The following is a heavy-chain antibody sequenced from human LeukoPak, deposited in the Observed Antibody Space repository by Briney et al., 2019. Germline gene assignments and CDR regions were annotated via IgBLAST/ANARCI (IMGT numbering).Heavy chain of an antibody. J-gene: IGHJ4*02. Sequence: GGSLGLSCVASGFSFNNYRMTWVRQAPGKGLGWVANIKQDGSEKQYVDSVKGRFAISRDNAKNSLYLQMNSLRAEDTAVYYCARAGGSTVSHSDYWGQGTLVTVSS. CDR3: ARAGGSTVSHSDY. CDR2: IKQDGSEK. D-gene: IGHD4-17*01. V-gene: IGHV3-7*01. CDR1: GFSFNNYR.